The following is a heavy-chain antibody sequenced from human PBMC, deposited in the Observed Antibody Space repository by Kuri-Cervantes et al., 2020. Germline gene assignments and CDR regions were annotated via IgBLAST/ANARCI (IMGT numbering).Heavy chain of an antibody. J-gene: IGHJ6*02. D-gene: IGHD3-3*01. CDR3: ARDIYDFWSGGPYYYYYGMDV. CDR2: ISSSSSYI. CDR1: GFTFSGYS. Sequence: GESLKISCAASGFTFSGYSMNWVRQAPGKGLEWVSSISSSSSYIYYADSVKGRFTISRDNAKNSLYLQMNSLRAEDTAVYYCARDIYDFWSGGPYYYYYGMDVWGQGTTVTVSS. V-gene: IGHV3-21*01.